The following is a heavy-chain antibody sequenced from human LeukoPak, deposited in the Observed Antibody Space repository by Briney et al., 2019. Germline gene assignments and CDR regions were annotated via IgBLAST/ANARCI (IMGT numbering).Heavy chain of an antibody. V-gene: IGHV1-2*02. CDR1: GYTFTGYY. J-gene: IGHJ4*02. CDR3: ARRLYYGSGSYYSY. Sequence: ASVKVSCKASGYTFTGYYMHWVRQAPGQGLEWMGWINPNSGGTNYAQKFQGRVTMTRNTSISTAYMELSSLRSEDTAVYYCARRLYYGSGSYYSYWGQGTLVTVSS. CDR2: INPNSGGT. D-gene: IGHD3-10*01.